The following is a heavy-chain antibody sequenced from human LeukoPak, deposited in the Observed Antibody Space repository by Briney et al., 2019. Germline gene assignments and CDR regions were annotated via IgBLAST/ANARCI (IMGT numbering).Heavy chain of an antibody. D-gene: IGHD2-15*01. CDR1: GFTFSSYG. CDR2: ISYDGSNK. Sequence: GGSLRLSCAASGFTFSSYGMHWVRQAPGKGLEWVAVISYDGSNKYYADSVKGRFTISRDNSKNTLYLQMNSLRAEDTAVYYCAKDRGIGIYGMDVWGQGTTVTVSS. V-gene: IGHV3-30*18. J-gene: IGHJ6*02. CDR3: AKDRGIGIYGMDV.